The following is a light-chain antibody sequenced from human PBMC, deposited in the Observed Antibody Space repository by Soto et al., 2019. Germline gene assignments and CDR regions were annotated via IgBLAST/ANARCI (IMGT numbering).Light chain of an antibody. CDR3: QQRSDWPS. CDR1: QSVGNY. V-gene: IGKV3-11*01. J-gene: IGKJ2*01. Sequence: VLTQSPATLSLSPGDRATLSCWASQSVGNYLAWYQHKLGQSPRLLIYDASTRAPGIPARFSGSESGTDFTLTISSLEPEDFAVYYCQQRSDWPSFGQGTKLEIK. CDR2: DAS.